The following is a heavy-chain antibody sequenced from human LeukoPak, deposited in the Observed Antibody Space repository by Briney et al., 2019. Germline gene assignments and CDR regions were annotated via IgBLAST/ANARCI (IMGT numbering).Heavy chain of an antibody. D-gene: IGHD2-15*01. CDR1: GLTFSNAW. V-gene: IGHV3-15*07. J-gene: IGHJ4*02. CDR2: IKSETNGGTA. Sequence: GGSLRLSCAVSGLTFSNAWMNWVRQAPGKGLEWVAHIKSETNGGTADYAAAVEGRFTISRDDSKNTLYLQMNSLKIEDTAVYFCTTNPGSWGDFWGQGSLVTVSS. CDR3: TTNPGSWGDF.